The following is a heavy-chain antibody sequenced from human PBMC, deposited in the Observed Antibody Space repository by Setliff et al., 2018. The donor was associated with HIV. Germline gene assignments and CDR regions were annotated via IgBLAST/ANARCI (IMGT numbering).Heavy chain of an antibody. CDR2: IYTSGST. Sequence: SETLSLTCTVSGGSISSYYWSWIRQPPGKGLEWIGYIYTSGSTNYNPSLKSRVTISVDTSKNQFSLKLRSVTAADTAVYYCARAAAAGRPFDYWGQGTLVTVSS. CDR3: ARAAAAGRPFDY. V-gene: IGHV4-4*09. J-gene: IGHJ4*02. D-gene: IGHD6-13*01. CDR1: GGSISSYY.